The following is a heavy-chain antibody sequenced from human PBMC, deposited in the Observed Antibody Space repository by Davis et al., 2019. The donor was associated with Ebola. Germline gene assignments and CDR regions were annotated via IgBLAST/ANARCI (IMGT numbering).Heavy chain of an antibody. CDR2: INPNSGGT. CDR3: ASLSGSYSGGYFDY. Sequence: ASVKVSCKSSGYTFTDYYIHWVRQAPGQGLEWMGWINPNSGGTNYAQKFQGRVTMTKDTSISTAYMELRRLSSDDTAVYYCASLSGSYSGGYFDYWGQGALVTVSS. CDR1: GYTFTDYY. D-gene: IGHD1-26*01. J-gene: IGHJ4*02. V-gene: IGHV1-2*02.